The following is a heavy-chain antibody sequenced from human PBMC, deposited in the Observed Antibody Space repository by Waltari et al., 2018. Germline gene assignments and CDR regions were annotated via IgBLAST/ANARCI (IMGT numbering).Heavy chain of an antibody. CDR3: AREGGWLQHGGAFDI. Sequence: EVQLVESGGGLVQPGGSLRLSCAASGFTFSSYWMSWVRQAPGKGLEWGANIKQDGSEKYYVDSVKGRFTISRDNAKNSLYLQMNSLRAEDTAVYYCAREGGWLQHGGAFDIWGQGTMVTVSS. CDR2: IKQDGSEK. J-gene: IGHJ3*02. CDR1: GFTFSSYW. D-gene: IGHD6-19*01. V-gene: IGHV3-7*01.